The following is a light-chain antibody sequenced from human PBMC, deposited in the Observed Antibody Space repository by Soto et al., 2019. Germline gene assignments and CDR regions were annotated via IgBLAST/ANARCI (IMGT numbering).Light chain of an antibody. CDR2: EVS. Sequence: QSALTQPASVSGSPGQSITISCTGTSSDVGGYNYVSWYQQHPGKAPKLMIFEVSSRPSGVSYRFPGSKSGNTASLTISGLQAEDEADYYCSSYTSSSTLYVFGSGTKATVL. V-gene: IGLV2-14*01. CDR3: SSYTSSSTLYV. J-gene: IGLJ1*01. CDR1: SSDVGGYNY.